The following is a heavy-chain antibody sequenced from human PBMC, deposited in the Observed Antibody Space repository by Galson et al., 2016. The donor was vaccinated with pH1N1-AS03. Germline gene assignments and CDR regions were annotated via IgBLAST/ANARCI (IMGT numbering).Heavy chain of an antibody. CDR3: ANRRQNRGGWGAFHI. J-gene: IGHJ3*02. CDR1: GFTFSSYA. CDR2: INNNGDDK. V-gene: IGHV3-23*01. D-gene: IGHD3-10*01. Sequence: SLRLSCAASGFTFSSYAMSWVRQAPGKGLEWISSINNNGDDKNYPDSVRGRFTVSRDNSKNTLYLQMNSLSAEDTAVYYCANRRQNRGGWGAFHIWGQGTMVTVSS.